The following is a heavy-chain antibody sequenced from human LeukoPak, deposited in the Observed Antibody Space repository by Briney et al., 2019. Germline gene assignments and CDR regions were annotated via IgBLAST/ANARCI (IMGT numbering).Heavy chain of an antibody. J-gene: IGHJ6*02. CDR2: IRYDGSNK. CDR3: AKDAKGYIVVVVAVSYGVDV. V-gene: IGHV3-30*02. Sequence: PGGSLRLSCAASGFTFSSYGMHWVRQAPGKGLEWVAFIRYDGSNKYYADSVKGRFTISRDNSKNTLYLQMNSLRAEDTAVYYCAKDAKGYIVVVVAVSYGVDVWGQGTTVTVSS. CDR1: GFTFSSYG. D-gene: IGHD2-15*01.